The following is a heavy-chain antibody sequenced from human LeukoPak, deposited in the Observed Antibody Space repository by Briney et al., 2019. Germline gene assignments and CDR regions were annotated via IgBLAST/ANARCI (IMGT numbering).Heavy chain of an antibody. D-gene: IGHD4-17*01. V-gene: IGHV3-23*01. CDR1: GFTFSSYA. J-gene: IGHJ2*01. Sequence: AGGSLRLSCAASGFTFSSYAMSWVRQAPGKGLEWVSAISGSGGSTYYADSVKGRFTISRDNSKNTLYLQMNSLRAEDTAVYYCARLYGDYGYFDLWGRGTLVTVSS. CDR2: ISGSGGST. CDR3: ARLYGDYGYFDL.